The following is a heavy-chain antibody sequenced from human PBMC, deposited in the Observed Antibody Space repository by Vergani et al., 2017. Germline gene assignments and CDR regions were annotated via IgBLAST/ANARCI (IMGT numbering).Heavy chain of an antibody. J-gene: IGHJ4*02. CDR1: GFTFSSYA. D-gene: IGHD3-22*01. CDR2: ISGSGGST. Sequence: EVQLLESGGGLVQPGGSLRLSCAASGFTFSSYAMSWVRQAPGKGLEWVSAISGSGGSTYYADSGKGRFTISRDNSKNTLYLQMNSLRAEDTAVYYCAKDEDYYDSSGYCDYWGQGTLVTVSS. V-gene: IGHV3-23*01. CDR3: AKDEDYYDSSGYCDY.